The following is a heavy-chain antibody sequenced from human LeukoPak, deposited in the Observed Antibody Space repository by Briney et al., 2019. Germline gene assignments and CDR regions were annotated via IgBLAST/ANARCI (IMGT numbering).Heavy chain of an antibody. CDR1: GGSISSSSYY. CDR2: IYYSGST. CDR3: ARLYYDFWSGSSNYWFDP. Sequence: SETLSLTCTVSGGSISSSSYYWGWIRQPPGKGLGWIGSIYYSGSTYYNPSLKSRVTISVDTSKNQFSLKLSSVTAADTAVYYCARLYYDFWSGSSNYWFDPWGQGTLVTVSS. V-gene: IGHV4-39*01. J-gene: IGHJ5*02. D-gene: IGHD3-3*01.